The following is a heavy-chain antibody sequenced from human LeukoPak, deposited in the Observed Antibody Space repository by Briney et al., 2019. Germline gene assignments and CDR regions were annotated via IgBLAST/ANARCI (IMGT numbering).Heavy chain of an antibody. Sequence: ESGPTLVNPTQTLTLTCTFSGFSLSTSGVGVGWIRQPPGKALEWLALIYWNDDKRYSPSLKSRLTITKDTPKNQVVLTMTNMDPVDTPKYYGAQRSSEYGGLDYWGKGTLVTVPS. CDR3: AQRSSEYGGLDY. V-gene: IGHV2-5*01. CDR2: IYWNDDK. J-gene: IGHJ4*02. D-gene: IGHD4-17*01. CDR1: GFSLSTSGVG.